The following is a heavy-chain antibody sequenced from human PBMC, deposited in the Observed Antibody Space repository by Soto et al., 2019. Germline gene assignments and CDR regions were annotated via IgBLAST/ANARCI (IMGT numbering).Heavy chain of an antibody. CDR3: ARGDIVVVPAARF. CDR1: GFTFSDYY. Sequence: QVQLVESGGGLVKPGGSLRLSCAASGFTFSDYYMSWIRQAPGKGLEWVSYISSSSSYTNYADSVKGRFTISRDNAKNSLYLQMNSLRAEDTAVYYCARGDIVVVPAARFWGQGTLVTVSS. CDR2: ISSSSSYT. D-gene: IGHD2-2*01. V-gene: IGHV3-11*05. J-gene: IGHJ4*02.